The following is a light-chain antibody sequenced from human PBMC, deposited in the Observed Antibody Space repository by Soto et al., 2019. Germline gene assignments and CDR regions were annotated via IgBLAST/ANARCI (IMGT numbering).Light chain of an antibody. CDR1: SGDVGGYNY. CDR3: SSYTTNTTLEV. J-gene: IGLJ2*01. Sequence: QSALTQPASVSGSPGQSITISCSGASGDVGGYNYVSWYQQHPGKAPKLMISDVINRPSGVSNRFSGSKSANTASLTISGLQAEDEAIYYCSSYTTNTTLEVFGGGTKLTVL. V-gene: IGLV2-14*03. CDR2: DVI.